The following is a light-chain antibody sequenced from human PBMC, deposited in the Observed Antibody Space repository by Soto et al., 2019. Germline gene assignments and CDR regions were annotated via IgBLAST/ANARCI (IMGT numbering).Light chain of an antibody. CDR1: QSISSY. J-gene: IGKJ2*02. CDR2: AAS. CDR3: QQSYSTPRGT. Sequence: DIQMTQSPSSLSASVGDRVTITCRASQSISSYLNWYQQKPGKAPKLLIYAASSLRSGVPSRFSGSGSGTDFTLTISSLQPEDFATYYCQQSYSTPRGTFGQGTKLEIK. V-gene: IGKV1-39*01.